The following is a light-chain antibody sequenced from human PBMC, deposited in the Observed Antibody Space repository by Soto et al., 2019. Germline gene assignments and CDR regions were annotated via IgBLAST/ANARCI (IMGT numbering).Light chain of an antibody. Sequence: VVMTQSPDTLSVSPGERATLSCGASQSVGKNVAWYQQKPGQAPRLLIYGASTRATGIPARFSGSGSGTEFTLTLSGLQSEDFAGYYCQQYSKWWSFGQGTKVDIK. CDR3: QQYSKWWS. J-gene: IGKJ1*01. V-gene: IGKV3D-15*01. CDR1: QSVGKN. CDR2: GAS.